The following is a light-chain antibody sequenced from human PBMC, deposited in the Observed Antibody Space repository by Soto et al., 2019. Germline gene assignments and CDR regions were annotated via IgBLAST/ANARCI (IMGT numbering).Light chain of an antibody. V-gene: IGLV2-14*01. CDR1: SSDVGGYNF. CDR3: SSYAGSNKV. J-gene: IGLJ2*01. Sequence: QSALTQPASVSASPGQSITISCTGTSSDVGGYNFVSWYQQHPGKAPKLMIYEVRNRPSGVSNRFSGSKSGNTASLTISGLQAEDEADYYCSSYAGSNKVFGGGTKLTVL. CDR2: EVR.